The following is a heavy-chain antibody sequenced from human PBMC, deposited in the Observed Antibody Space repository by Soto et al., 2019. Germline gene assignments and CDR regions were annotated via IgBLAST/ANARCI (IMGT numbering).Heavy chain of an antibody. J-gene: IGHJ5*02. V-gene: IGHV4-31*03. CDR2: FYYSGST. Sequence: SETLSLTCTVSGGSISSGGYYWSWLRQHRGRGLEWIWYFYYSGSTYYTPSLKSRVTISVDTSKNQSSLKLSSVTAADTAVYYCARDLNYYDSSGYSPPSNWFDPWGQGTLVTVSS. CDR3: ARDLNYYDSSGYSPPSNWFDP. CDR1: GGSISSGGYY. D-gene: IGHD3-22*01.